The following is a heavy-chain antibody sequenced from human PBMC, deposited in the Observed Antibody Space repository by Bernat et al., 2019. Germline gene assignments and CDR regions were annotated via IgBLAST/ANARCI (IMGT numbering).Heavy chain of an antibody. CDR1: GFTFSSYA. V-gene: IGHV3-23*01. Sequence: EVQLLESGGGLVQPGGSLRLSCAASGFTFSSYAMNWVRQTPGKGLEWVSAIGGNGDDTYYADSVKGRFTISRDNSKDTVYLQMNSLRAEDTAVYYCAREYSSSSGLDYWGQGTLVTVSS. CDR2: IGGNGDDT. CDR3: AREYSSSSGLDY. D-gene: IGHD6-6*01. J-gene: IGHJ4*02.